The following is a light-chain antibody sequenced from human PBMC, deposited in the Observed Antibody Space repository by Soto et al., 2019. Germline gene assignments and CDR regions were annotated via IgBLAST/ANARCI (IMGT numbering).Light chain of an antibody. CDR3: QHYNSYSEA. V-gene: IGKV1-5*03. CDR1: QSVSSP. CDR2: KAS. J-gene: IGKJ5*01. Sequence: DIPLTPSPATLSGSVLYGVTISCRSSQSVSSPLAWYQQKPGKATKLLIYKASTLKSGVPTRFSGSGSGTEFTLTISSLQPDDFATYYCQHYNSYSEAFGQGTRLEIK.